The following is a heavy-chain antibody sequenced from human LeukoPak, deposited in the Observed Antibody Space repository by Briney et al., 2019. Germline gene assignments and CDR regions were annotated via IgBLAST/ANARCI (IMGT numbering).Heavy chain of an antibody. CDR1: GFTFSSNS. Sequence: GGSLRLSCAASGFTFSSNSMNWVRQAPGKGLEWVSYISSSSSTIYYADSVKGRFTISRDNAKNSLYLQMNSLRAEDTAVYYCARGGHPLLILNWFDPWGQGTLVTVSS. J-gene: IGHJ5*02. D-gene: IGHD2-8*01. CDR2: ISSSSSTI. CDR3: ARGGHPLLILNWFDP. V-gene: IGHV3-48*04.